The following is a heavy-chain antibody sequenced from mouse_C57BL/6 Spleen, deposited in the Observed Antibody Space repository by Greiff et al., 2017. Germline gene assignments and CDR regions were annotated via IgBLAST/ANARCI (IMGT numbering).Heavy chain of an antibody. J-gene: IGHJ2*01. D-gene: IGHD1-1*01. CDR3: ARHEDYYGSSYSYYFDY. Sequence: VQLQESGAELVKPGASVKLSCKASGYTFTEYTIHWVKQRSGQGLEWIGWFYPGSGSIKYNEKFKDKATLTADKSSSTVYMELSRLTSEDSAVYFCARHEDYYGSSYSYYFDYWGQGTTLTVSS. V-gene: IGHV1-62-2*01. CDR1: GYTFTEYT. CDR2: FYPGSGSI.